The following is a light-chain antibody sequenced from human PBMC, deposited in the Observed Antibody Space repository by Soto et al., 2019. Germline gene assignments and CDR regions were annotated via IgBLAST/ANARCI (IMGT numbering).Light chain of an antibody. J-gene: IGKJ1*01. CDR2: AAS. CDR3: QKYNGARWT. Sequence: DIQMTQSPSSLSASVGDRVTITCRASQGISNYLAWYQQKPGQVPKLLLYAASTLQSGVPSRFSGSGSGTDFTLTISSLQPEDVATYYCQKYNGARWTFXQGTKVDIK. V-gene: IGKV1-27*01. CDR1: QGISNY.